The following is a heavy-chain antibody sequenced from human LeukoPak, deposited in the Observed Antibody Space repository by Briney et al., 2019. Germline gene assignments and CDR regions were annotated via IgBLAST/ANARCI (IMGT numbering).Heavy chain of an antibody. CDR2: ISYDGSNK. CDR1: GFTFSSYG. V-gene: IGHV3-30*03. Sequence: GGSLRLSCAASGFTFSSYGMHWVRQAPGKGLEWVAVISYDGSNKYYADSVKGRFTISRDNSKNTLYLQMNSLRVEDTAVYYCARDCVGDCYSEYDAFDIWGQGTMVTVSS. CDR3: ARDCVGDCYSEYDAFDI. D-gene: IGHD2-21*02. J-gene: IGHJ3*02.